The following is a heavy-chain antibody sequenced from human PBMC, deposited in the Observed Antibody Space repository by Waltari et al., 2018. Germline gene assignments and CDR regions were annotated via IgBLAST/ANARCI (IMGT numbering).Heavy chain of an antibody. CDR3: ASEGVYAEGY. CDR1: GFTFRSSW. CDR2: IKQDGSEK. Sequence: EVQLVESGGGLVQPGGYLRLSCAASGFTFRSSWRSWVRQAPGKGLEWVANIKQDGSEKYYVDSVKGRFTISRDNAKNSLYLQMNSLRAEDTAVYYCASEGVYAEGYWGQGTLVTVSS. V-gene: IGHV3-7*01. D-gene: IGHD2-8*01. J-gene: IGHJ4*02.